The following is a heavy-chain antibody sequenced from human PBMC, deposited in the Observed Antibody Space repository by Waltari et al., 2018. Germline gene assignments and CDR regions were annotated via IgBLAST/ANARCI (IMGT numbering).Heavy chain of an antibody. V-gene: IGHV2-70*15. Sequence: QVTLRESGPALVKPTQTLTLTCTFSGFSLSTSGMCVSWIRQPPGKALEWLARTDWDDDKYYSTSLKTRLTISKDTSKNQVVLTMTNMDPVDTATYYCARRGAYGGATYFDYWGQGTLVTVSS. CDR2: TDWDDDK. CDR3: ARRGAYGGATYFDY. J-gene: IGHJ4*02. CDR1: GFSLSTSGMC. D-gene: IGHD4-17*01.